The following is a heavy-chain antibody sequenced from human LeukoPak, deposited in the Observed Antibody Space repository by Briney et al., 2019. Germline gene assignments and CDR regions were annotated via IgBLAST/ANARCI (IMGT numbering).Heavy chain of an antibody. CDR3: ARLNNEFWY. D-gene: IGHD3-3*01. CDR1: GGSIRYSSYY. Sequence: TSETLSLTRTVSGGSIRYSSYYWGWIRQPPGKGLEWIGSVYYSGSTYSNPSPKSRVTISVDTSKNQFSLKLSSVTAADTAVYYCARLNNEFWYWGQGTLVTVSS. V-gene: IGHV4-39*01. CDR2: VYYSGST. J-gene: IGHJ4*02.